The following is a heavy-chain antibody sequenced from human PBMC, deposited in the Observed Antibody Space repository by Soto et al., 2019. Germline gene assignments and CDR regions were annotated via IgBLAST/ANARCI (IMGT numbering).Heavy chain of an antibody. CDR3: ARDKHLGEPYYYDSSGLFDY. CDR1: GYTFTSYG. J-gene: IGHJ4*02. CDR2: ISAYNGNT. V-gene: IGHV1-18*01. D-gene: IGHD3-22*01. Sequence: GASVKVSCKASGYTFTSYGSSWVRQAPGQGLEWMGWISAYNGNTNYAQKLQGRVTMTTDTSTSTAYMELRSLRSDDTAVYYCARDKHLGEPYYYDSSGLFDYWGQGTLVTVSS.